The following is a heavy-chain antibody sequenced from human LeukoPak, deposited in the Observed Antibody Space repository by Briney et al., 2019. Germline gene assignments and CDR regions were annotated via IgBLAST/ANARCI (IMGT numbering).Heavy chain of an antibody. V-gene: IGHV1-2*02. D-gene: IGHD3-10*01. J-gene: IGHJ4*02. CDR2: INPNSGGT. CDR1: GYTFTSYG. CDR3: ARAGYYYGSGTSLTFDY. Sequence: GASVKVSCKASGYTFTSYGISWVRQAPGQGLEWMGWINPNSGGTNYAQKFQGRVTMTRDTSISTAYMELSRLRSDDTAVYYCARAGYYYGSGTSLTFDYWGQGTLVTVSS.